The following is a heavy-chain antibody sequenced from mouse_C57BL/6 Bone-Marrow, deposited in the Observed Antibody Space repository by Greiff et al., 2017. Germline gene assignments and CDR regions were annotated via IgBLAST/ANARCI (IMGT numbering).Heavy chain of an antibody. CDR1: GYTFTSYG. V-gene: IGHV1-53*01. D-gene: IGHD1-1*01. CDR3: ARSDYYGSSVGY. J-gene: IGHJ2*01. Sequence: QVQLQQPGPELVKPGASVKLSCKASGYTFTSYGMHWVKQRPGQGLEWIGKINPSNGGTNYNEKFKSKATLTVDKSSSTAYMQHRSLTSEDSAVYYCARSDYYGSSVGYGGQGTTLTVSS. CDR2: INPSNGGT.